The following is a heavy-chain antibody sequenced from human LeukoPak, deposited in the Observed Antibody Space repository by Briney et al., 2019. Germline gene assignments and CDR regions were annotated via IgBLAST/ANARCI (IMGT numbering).Heavy chain of an antibody. CDR3: AKGPNFGSWRAVDY. V-gene: IGHV3-23*01. D-gene: IGHD3-10*01. J-gene: IGHJ4*02. CDR2: IASDGAS. CDR1: DSSFRSHD. Sequence: GGSLTLSCAASDSSFRSHDMSWVRQTLQKGLEWVSSIASDGASFYADPVRGRFTISRDTSQNILYLQMNSLRADDTAIYYCAKGPNFGSWRAVDYWGQGSLVTVSS.